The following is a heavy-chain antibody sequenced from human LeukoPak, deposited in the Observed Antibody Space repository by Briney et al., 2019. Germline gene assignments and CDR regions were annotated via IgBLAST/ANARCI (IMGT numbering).Heavy chain of an antibody. D-gene: IGHD3-22*01. CDR1: GFTVSSNY. CDR2: IYSGGST. Sequence: GGSLRLSCAASGFTVSSNYMSWVRQAPGKGLEWVSVIYSGGSTYYADSVKGRFTISRDNSKNTLYLQMNSLRAEDTAVYYCARDLYDSSGQPNDYWGQGNLVTVSS. V-gene: IGHV3-66*02. J-gene: IGHJ4*02. CDR3: ARDLYDSSGQPNDY.